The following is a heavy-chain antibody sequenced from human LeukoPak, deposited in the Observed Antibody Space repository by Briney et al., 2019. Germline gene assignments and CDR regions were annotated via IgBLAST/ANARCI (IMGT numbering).Heavy chain of an antibody. CDR3: AREDGGDGPLDY. J-gene: IGHJ4*02. V-gene: IGHV4-59*01. D-gene: IGHD5-24*01. CDR1: GGSISSYY. CDR2: IYYSGST. Sequence: SETLSLTCTVSGGSISSYYWSWIRQPPGKGLEWIGYIYYSGSTNYNPSLKSRVTISVDTSKNQFSLKLSSVTAADTAVYYCAREDGGDGPLDYWGQGTLVTVSS.